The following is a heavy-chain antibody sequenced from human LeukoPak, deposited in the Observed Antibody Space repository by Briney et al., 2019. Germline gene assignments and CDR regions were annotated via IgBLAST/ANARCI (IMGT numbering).Heavy chain of an antibody. CDR1: GFTFRSYS. J-gene: IGHJ3*02. CDR2: IGRGGGAT. D-gene: IGHD3-10*01. Sequence: GGSLRLSCAASGFTFRSYSMNWVRQSPGKGLEWVSVIGRGGGATYYADSVKGRFTISRDNSKNTLYLQMNSLRAEDTAVYYCAKHYYDSGRWTFDIWGQGTTVTVSS. CDR3: AKHYYDSGRWTFDI. V-gene: IGHV3-23*01.